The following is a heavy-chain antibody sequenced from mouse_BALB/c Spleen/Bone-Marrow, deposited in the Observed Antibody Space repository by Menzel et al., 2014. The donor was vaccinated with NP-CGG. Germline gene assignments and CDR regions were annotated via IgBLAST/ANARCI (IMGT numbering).Heavy chain of an antibody. CDR2: INPYNGDT. Sequence: DVKLKESGPELVKPGASVKISCKASGYSFTGYFMNWVKQSHGKSLEWIGRINPYNGDTFYNQKFKGKATLTVDKSSSTAHMELLSLTSEDSAVYYCGRAGFFGSSYFDVWGAGTTVTGSS. J-gene: IGHJ1*01. D-gene: IGHD1-1*01. CDR3: GRAGFFGSSYFDV. V-gene: IGHV1-37*01. CDR1: GYSFTGYF.